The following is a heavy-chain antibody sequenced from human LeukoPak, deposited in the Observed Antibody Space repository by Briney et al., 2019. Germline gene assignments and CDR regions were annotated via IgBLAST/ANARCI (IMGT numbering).Heavy chain of an antibody. Sequence: GESLKISCKGSGYSFTSYWIGWVRQMPGKGLEWMGIIYPGDSDTRYSPSFQGQVTISADKSISTAYLQWSSLKASDTAMYYCARHHMRWELPLDGMDVWGQGTTVTVSS. V-gene: IGHV5-51*01. CDR3: ARHHMRWELPLDGMDV. CDR1: GYSFTSYW. CDR2: IYPGDSDT. D-gene: IGHD1-26*01. J-gene: IGHJ6*02.